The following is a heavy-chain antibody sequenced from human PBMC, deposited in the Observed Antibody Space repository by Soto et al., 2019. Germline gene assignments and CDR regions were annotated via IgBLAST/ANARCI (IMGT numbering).Heavy chain of an antibody. CDR2: ISGSADST. CDR1: GFTFSSFA. CDR3: AKTRGAMIYAISVYGMDV. J-gene: IGHJ6*02. D-gene: IGHD2-8*01. Sequence: EVQLLESGGGLVQPGGSLRLSCAASGFTFSSFALNWVRQAPGKGLEWVSIISGSADSTFYADSVKGRFTISRDNSKNMLYLQINSQRAEDTAVYYCAKTRGAMIYAISVYGMDVWGQGTTVTVSS. V-gene: IGHV3-23*01.